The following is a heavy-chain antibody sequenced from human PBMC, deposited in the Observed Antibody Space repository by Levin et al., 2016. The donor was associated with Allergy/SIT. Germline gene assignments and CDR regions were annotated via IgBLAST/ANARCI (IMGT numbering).Heavy chain of an antibody. CDR3: ARPNYTYGSGSSLDY. J-gene: IGHJ4*02. Sequence: WIRQPPGKGLEWVSVIYSGGSTYYADSVKGRFTISRDNSKNTLYLQMNSLRAEDTAVYYCARPNYTYGSGSSLDYWGQGTLVTVSS. D-gene: IGHD3-10*01. CDR2: IYSGGST. V-gene: IGHV3-66*04.